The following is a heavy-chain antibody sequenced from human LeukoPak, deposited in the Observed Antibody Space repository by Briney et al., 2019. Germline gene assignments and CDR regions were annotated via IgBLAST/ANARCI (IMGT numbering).Heavy chain of an antibody. Sequence: PGGSLRLSCAASGFTFSSYWMSWVRQAPGRGLEWVANIKQDGSEKYYVDSVRGRFTISRDNAKNSLYLQVNSLRAEDTAVYYCARFGVPYGVDVWGQGTTVTVSS. CDR3: ARFGVPYGVDV. J-gene: IGHJ6*02. D-gene: IGHD3-16*01. CDR2: IKQDGSEK. CDR1: GFTFSSYW. V-gene: IGHV3-7*04.